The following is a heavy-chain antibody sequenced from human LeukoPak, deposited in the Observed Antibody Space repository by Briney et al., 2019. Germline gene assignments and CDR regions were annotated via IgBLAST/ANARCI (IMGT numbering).Heavy chain of an antibody. CDR1: GFTFSSYA. CDR3: ARGIYDSSGYGDY. J-gene: IGHJ4*02. D-gene: IGHD3-22*01. CDR2: ISYDGSNK. V-gene: IGHV3-30-3*01. Sequence: PGRSLRLSCAASGFTFSSYAMPWVRQGPGKGLEWVALISYDGSNKYYADSVKGRFTISRDNSKNTLYLHMNSLRAGDTAVYYRARGIYDSSGYGDYWGQGTLVTVSS.